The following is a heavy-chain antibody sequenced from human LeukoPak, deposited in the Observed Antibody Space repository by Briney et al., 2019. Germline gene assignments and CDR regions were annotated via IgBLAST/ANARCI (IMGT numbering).Heavy chain of an antibody. CDR1: GFTFSSYE. CDR3: AKDLYGDYVLGIDY. Sequence: PGGSLRLSCAASGFTFSSYEMNWVRQAPGKGLEWVSYISSSGSTIYYADSVKGRFTISRDNSKNTLYLQMNSLRAEDTAVYYCAKDLYGDYVLGIDYWGQGTLVTVSS. D-gene: IGHD4-17*01. CDR2: ISSSGSTI. V-gene: IGHV3-48*03. J-gene: IGHJ4*02.